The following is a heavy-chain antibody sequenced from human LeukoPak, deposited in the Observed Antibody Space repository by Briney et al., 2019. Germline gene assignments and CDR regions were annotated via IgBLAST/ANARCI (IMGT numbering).Heavy chain of an antibody. Sequence: PSETLSLTCTVSGGSISSSSYYWGWIRQPPGKGLEWIGSIYYRGSTYYNPSLKSRVTISVDTSKNQFSLKRSSVTAADTAVYYCARTDYDFWSGSPYYFDYWGQGTLVTVSS. J-gene: IGHJ4*02. CDR2: IYYRGST. CDR1: GGSISSSSYY. V-gene: IGHV4-39*01. CDR3: ARTDYDFWSGSPYYFDY. D-gene: IGHD3-3*01.